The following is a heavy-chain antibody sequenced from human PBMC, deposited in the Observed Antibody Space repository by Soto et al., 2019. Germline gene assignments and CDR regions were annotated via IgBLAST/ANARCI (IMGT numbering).Heavy chain of an antibody. D-gene: IGHD3-10*01. J-gene: IGHJ6*02. CDR3: ARGGGFGYYYYHMKL. CDR1: GGSVSNISEF. V-gene: IGHV4-61*01. CDR2: IHYTATA. Sequence: SQTRSLTCTVSGGSVSNISEFWNSVWHPPGKGLPWMRCIHYTATAGYNPSPGIRVTISLYRSKNQFSLKLSSVSTSDTPVYSCARGGGFGYYYYHMKLWGQGTRVSASS.